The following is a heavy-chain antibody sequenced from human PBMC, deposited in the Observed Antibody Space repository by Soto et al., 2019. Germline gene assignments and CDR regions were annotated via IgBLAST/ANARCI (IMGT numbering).Heavy chain of an antibody. CDR2: ISSSSSTI. J-gene: IGHJ5*02. CDR3: ARHPERIAEIGWFDP. D-gene: IGHD6-13*01. CDR1: GFTFSSYS. V-gene: IGHV3-48*01. Sequence: EVQLVESGGGLVQPGGSLRLSCAASGFTFSSYSMNWVRQAPGKGLEWVSYISSSSSTIYYADSVKGRFTISRDNAKNSLYLQRNSLRGEDTAVYYCARHPERIAEIGWFDPWGQGTLVTVSS.